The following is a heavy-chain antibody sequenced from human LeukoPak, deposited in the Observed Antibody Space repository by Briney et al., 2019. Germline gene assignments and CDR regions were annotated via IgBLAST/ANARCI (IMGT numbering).Heavy chain of an antibody. D-gene: IGHD3-22*01. CDR2: MNPNSGNT. V-gene: IGHV1-8*01. CDR1: GYTFTSYD. CDR3: ARGGYYYDSSGYYLGRDDLDGTS. J-gene: IGHJ4*02. Sequence: GASVKVSCKASGYTFTSYDINWVRQATGQGLEWMGWMNPNSGNTGYAQKFQGRVTMTRNTSISTAYMELSSLRSEDTAVYYCARGGYYYDSSGYYLGRDDLDGTSWGQGTLVTVSS.